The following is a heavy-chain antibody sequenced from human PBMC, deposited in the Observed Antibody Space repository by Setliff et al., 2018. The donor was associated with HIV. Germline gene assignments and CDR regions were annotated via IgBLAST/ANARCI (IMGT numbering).Heavy chain of an antibody. CDR2: ISGTGLNT. J-gene: IGHJ4*02. Sequence: PGGSLRLSCAASGFTFSNYAMSWVRQAPGKGLEWVSSISGTGLNTYYSDSVKGRFAISRGNSKDTLYLQMNSLGAEDTALYYCARVSVGVWGGYPDWGQGTLVTVSS. CDR3: ARVSVGVWGGYPD. V-gene: IGHV3-23*01. CDR1: GFTFSNYA. D-gene: IGHD3-16*02.